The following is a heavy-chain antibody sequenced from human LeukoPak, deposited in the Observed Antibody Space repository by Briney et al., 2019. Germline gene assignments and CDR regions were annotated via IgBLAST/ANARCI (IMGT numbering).Heavy chain of an antibody. CDR3: ARAYYYGSGTLFDP. D-gene: IGHD3-10*01. CDR1: GGSFSGYY. V-gene: IGHV4-59*01. CDR2: IYYSVST. Sequence: SETLSLTRAVYGGSFSGYYWSWIRQPPGKGLEWIGYIYYSVSTNYNPSLKSRVTISVDTSKNQFSLKLSSVTAADTAVYCCARAYYYGSGTLFDPWGQGTLVTVSS. J-gene: IGHJ5*02.